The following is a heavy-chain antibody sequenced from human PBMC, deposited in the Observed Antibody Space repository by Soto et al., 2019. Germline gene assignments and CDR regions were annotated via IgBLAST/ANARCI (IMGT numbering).Heavy chain of an antibody. CDR3: ARDLGGFDYVWGSYRY. CDR1: GFTFNSYA. CDR2: ISYDGSNK. V-gene: IGHV3-30-3*01. D-gene: IGHD3-16*02. J-gene: IGHJ4*02. Sequence: LRLSCAASGFTFNSYAMHWVRQAPGKGLEWVAVISYDGSNKYYADSVKGRFTISRDNSKNTLYLQMNSLRAEDTAVYYCARDLGGFDYVWGSYRYWGQGTLVTVSS.